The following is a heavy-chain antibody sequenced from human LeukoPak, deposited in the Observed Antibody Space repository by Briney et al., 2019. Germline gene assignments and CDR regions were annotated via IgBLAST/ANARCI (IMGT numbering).Heavy chain of an antibody. J-gene: IGHJ5*02. V-gene: IGHV4-59*12. Sequence: SETLSLTCTVSGGSIRSYYWSWIRQPPGKGLEWIGYIYYSGSTNYNPSLKSRVTISVDTSKNQFSLKLSSVTAADTAVYYCAREGDDYSDYWSPFDPWGQGTLVTVSS. CDR3: AREGDDYSDYWSPFDP. CDR2: IYYSGST. CDR1: GGSIRSYY. D-gene: IGHD4-11*01.